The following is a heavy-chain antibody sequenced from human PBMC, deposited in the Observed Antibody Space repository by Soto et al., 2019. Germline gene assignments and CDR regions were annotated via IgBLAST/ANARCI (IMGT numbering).Heavy chain of an antibody. CDR2: TYYRSKWYN. Sequence: SQTLSLTCAISGDSVSSNSAAWNWIRQSPSRGLEWLGRTYYRSKWYNDYAVSVKSRITINPDTSKNQFSLQLDSVTPEDTAVYYCASDRYDFWSGYYAAYYYYMDVWGKGTAVTVSS. CDR1: GDSVSSNSAA. J-gene: IGHJ6*03. V-gene: IGHV6-1*01. D-gene: IGHD3-3*01. CDR3: ASDRYDFWSGYYAAYYYYMDV.